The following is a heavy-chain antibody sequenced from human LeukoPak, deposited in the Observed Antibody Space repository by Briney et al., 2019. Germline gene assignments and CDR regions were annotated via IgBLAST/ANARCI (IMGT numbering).Heavy chain of an antibody. V-gene: IGHV3-23*01. J-gene: IGHJ4*02. D-gene: IGHD5-18*01. Sequence: GGSLRLSCAASGFTLSSYAMSWVRQAPGKGLEWVSAISGSGGSTYYADSVKGRFTISRDNSKNTLYLQMNSLRAEDTAVYYCAKYSVQLWDNFDYWGQGTLVTVSS. CDR2: ISGSGGST. CDR3: AKYSVQLWDNFDY. CDR1: GFTLSSYA.